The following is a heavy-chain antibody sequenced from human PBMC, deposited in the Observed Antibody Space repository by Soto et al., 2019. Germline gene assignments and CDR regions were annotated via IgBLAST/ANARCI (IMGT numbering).Heavy chain of an antibody. Sequence: GGSLRLSCAASGFTFSSYAMSWVRQAPGKGLEWVSAISGSGGSTYYADSMKGRFTISRDKSKNTLYLQMNSLRAEDTAVYYCAKDLTPSSSWYYFDYWGQGTLVTVSS. V-gene: IGHV3-23*01. CDR1: GFTFSSYA. CDR2: ISGSGGST. CDR3: AKDLTPSSSWYYFDY. D-gene: IGHD6-13*01. J-gene: IGHJ4*02.